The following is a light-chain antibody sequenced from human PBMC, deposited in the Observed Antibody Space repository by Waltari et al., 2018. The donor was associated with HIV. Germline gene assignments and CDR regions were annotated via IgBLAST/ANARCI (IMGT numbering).Light chain of an antibody. V-gene: IGKV1-9*01. Sequence: DIRLTHSPSSLSASVGDRVTLTCRARQDISTSLAWYQKKPGKAPKLLIYSASTLQTGVPSRFAGGGSGRSFTRTISPLQSEDFAGYYWQELKTYVAGFGGGTKVEI. CDR1: QDISTS. J-gene: IGKJ4*01. CDR2: SAS. CDR3: QELKTYVAG.